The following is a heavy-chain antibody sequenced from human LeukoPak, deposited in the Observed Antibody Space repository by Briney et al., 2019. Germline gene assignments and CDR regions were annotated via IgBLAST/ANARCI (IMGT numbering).Heavy chain of an antibody. CDR1: GGTFSSYA. V-gene: IGHV1-69*13. Sequence: PVKVSCKASGGTFSSYAISWVRQSPGQGLEWMGGIIPIFGTANYAQKFQGRVTITADESTSTAYMELSSLRSEDTAVYYCARDGVVGAVSLYMDVWGKGTTVTVSS. CDR3: ARDGVVGAVSLYMDV. CDR2: IIPIFGTA. J-gene: IGHJ6*03. D-gene: IGHD1-26*01.